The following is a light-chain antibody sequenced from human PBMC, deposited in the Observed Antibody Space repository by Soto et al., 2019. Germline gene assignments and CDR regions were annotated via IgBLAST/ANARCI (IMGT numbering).Light chain of an antibody. CDR1: SSDVGGYNY. CDR3: SSYTSTRTYV. Sequence: QSVLTQPASVSGSPGQSITISCTGTSSDVGGYNYVSWYQQHPGKAPKLMIFEVSNRPSGVSYRFSGSKSGNTASLTISGLQAEDEADYYCSSYTSTRTYVFGTGTKVTVL. V-gene: IGLV2-14*01. CDR2: EVS. J-gene: IGLJ1*01.